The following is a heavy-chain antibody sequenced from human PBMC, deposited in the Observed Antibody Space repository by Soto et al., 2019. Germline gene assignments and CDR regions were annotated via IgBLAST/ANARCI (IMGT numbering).Heavy chain of an antibody. Sequence: ASVEVSCKASGYTFTNYGISWVRQAPGQGLEWMGWISVYNGNTNYAQKFQGRVTMTTDTSTSTAYMELRSLRSDDTAIYYCARGDYGGNSDFLSNWGQGTLVTVYS. CDR1: GYTFTNYG. V-gene: IGHV1-18*04. J-gene: IGHJ4*02. CDR2: ISVYNGNT. CDR3: ARGDYGGNSDFLSN. D-gene: IGHD4-17*01.